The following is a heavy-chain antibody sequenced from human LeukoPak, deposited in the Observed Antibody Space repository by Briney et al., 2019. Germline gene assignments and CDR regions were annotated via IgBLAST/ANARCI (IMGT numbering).Heavy chain of an antibody. CDR1: GGSISSHH. V-gene: IGHV4-59*11. Sequence: SETLSLTCTVSGGSISSHHWSWIRQPPGKGLEWIGYIYYSGSTNYNPSLKSRVTISVDTSKNQFSLKLSSVTAADTAVYYCARDGESSGWYAFDYWGQGTLVTVSS. CDR3: ARDGESSGWYAFDY. CDR2: IYYSGST. J-gene: IGHJ4*02. D-gene: IGHD6-19*01.